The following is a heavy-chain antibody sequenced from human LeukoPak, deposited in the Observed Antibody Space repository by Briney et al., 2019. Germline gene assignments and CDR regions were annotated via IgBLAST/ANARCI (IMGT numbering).Heavy chain of an antibody. D-gene: IGHD3-10*01. V-gene: IGHV3-23*01. CDR1: GFTFSSYA. CDR2: ISDSGGST. J-gene: IGHJ4*02. CDR3: AKGTLYYGSGSYPRY. Sequence: GGSLRLSCAASGFTFSSYAMSWVRQAPGKGLEWVSTISDSGGSTYYADSVKGRFTISRDNSKNTLYLQMNSLRAEDTAVYYCAKGTLYYGSGSYPRYWGQGTLVTVSS.